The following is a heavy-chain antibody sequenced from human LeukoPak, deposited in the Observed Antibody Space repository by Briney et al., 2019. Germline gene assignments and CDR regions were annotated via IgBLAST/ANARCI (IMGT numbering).Heavy chain of an antibody. CDR2: MYLSGTT. Sequence: SETLSLTCTVSGDSINSLDLWSWVRQPPGKGLEWMGEMYLSGTTHSNPSVKSRVTISIDKSKNQFFLNLSSVTAADTAVYYCAGLVGRYSSGLYYYYFDYWGQGTLVTVSS. CDR1: GDSINSLDL. D-gene: IGHD3-22*01. V-gene: IGHV4-4*02. CDR3: AGLVGRYSSGLYYYYFDY. J-gene: IGHJ4*02.